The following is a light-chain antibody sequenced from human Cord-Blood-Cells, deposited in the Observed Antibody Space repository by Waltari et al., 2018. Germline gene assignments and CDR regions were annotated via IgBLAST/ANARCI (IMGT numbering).Light chain of an antibody. J-gene: IGLJ2*01. CDR3: KSRYSSGNHLV. CDR2: GKN. V-gene: IGLV3-19*01. Sequence: SSELTQDPAVSVALGQTVRITCQGDSLRSYYASWYQQKPGQAPVLVIYGKNNRPSGIPDRFAGASSGNTASLTITGAQAEDEADYYWKSRYSSGNHLVFGGGTKLTVL. CDR1: SLRSYY.